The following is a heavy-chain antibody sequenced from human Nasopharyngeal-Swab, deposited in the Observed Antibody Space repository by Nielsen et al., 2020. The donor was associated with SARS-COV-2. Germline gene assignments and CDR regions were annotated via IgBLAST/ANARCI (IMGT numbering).Heavy chain of an antibody. CDR2: ISGSGDTT. CDR1: GFTFSSYA. CDR3: ARDGLDYDFWSAYFMDV. V-gene: IGHV3-23*01. Sequence: GGSLRLSCAASGFTFSSYAMSWVRRAPGKGLEWVSIISGSGDTTYYADSVNDRFTISRDNSKNSLYLQMNSLRAEDTAVYYCARDGLDYDFWSAYFMDVWGQGTTVTVSS. J-gene: IGHJ6*02. D-gene: IGHD3-3*01.